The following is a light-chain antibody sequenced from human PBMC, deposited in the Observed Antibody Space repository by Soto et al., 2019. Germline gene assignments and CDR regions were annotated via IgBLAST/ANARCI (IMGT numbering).Light chain of an antibody. CDR3: QQVYAYPST. J-gene: IGKJ4*01. V-gene: IGKV1-5*01. Sequence: DIEMTPSPSTLSASVGARVTITCRASQSISTWLAWYQQEPGKAPKLLIHAASTLQSGVPSRFSGSGSGTDFTLIISSLQPEDFATYYCQQVYAYPSTFGGGTQGGYQ. CDR2: AAS. CDR1: QSISTW.